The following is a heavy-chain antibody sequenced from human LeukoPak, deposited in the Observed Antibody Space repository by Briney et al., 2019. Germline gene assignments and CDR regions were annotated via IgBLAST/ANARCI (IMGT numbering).Heavy chain of an antibody. CDR2: ISTSSSTI. D-gene: IGHD3-16*01. Sequence: GGSLRLSCAGSGFTFSTYGMNWVRQAPGKGLEWVSYISTSSSTIYYADSVKGRFTISRDDAKNSLYLQMNSLRAEDTAVYYCARDPPSGGFDSWGQGTLVTVSS. CDR3: ARDPPSGGFDS. J-gene: IGHJ4*02. CDR1: GFTFSTYG. V-gene: IGHV3-48*01.